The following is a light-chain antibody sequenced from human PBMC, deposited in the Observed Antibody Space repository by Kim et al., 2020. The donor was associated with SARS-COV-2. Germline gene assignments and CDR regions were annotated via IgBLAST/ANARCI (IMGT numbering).Light chain of an antibody. CDR2: LNSDGSH. Sequence: QLVLTQSPSASASLGASVKLTCTLSSGHSSYAIAWHQQQPEKGPRYLMKLNSDGSHSKGDGIPDRFSGSSSGAERCLTISSLQSEDEADYYCQTWGTGGVFGGGTQLTVL. V-gene: IGLV4-69*01. CDR3: QTWGTGGV. CDR1: SGHSSYA. J-gene: IGLJ3*02.